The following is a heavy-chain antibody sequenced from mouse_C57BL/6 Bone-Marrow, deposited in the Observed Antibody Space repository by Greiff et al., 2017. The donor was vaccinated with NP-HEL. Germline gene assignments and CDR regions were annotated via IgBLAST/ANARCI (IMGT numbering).Heavy chain of an antibody. J-gene: IGHJ4*01. V-gene: IGHV5-9-1*02. D-gene: IGHD1-1*02. CDR2: ISSGGDYI. CDR1: GFTFSSYA. Sequence: EVQVVESGEGLVKPGGSLKLSCAASGFTFSSYAMSWVRQTPEKRLEWVAYISSGGDYIYYADTVKGRCTISRDNARNTRYLQMSSLKSEDTAMYYCTRGCGNAMDYGGQGTSVTVSS. CDR3: TRGCGNAMDY.